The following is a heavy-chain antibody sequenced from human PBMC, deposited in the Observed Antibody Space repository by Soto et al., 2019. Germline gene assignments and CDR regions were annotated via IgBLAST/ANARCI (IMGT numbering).Heavy chain of an antibody. CDR1: GGSISNYY. V-gene: IGHV4-59*08. D-gene: IGHD3-10*01. Sequence: SETLSLTCTVSGGSISNYYWSWIRQPPGKGLEWIGCVYYSGNTNYSPSLKSRVTISVDTSKNQFSLRLTSMTAADTAVYYCATLFYGSGSTSPPDYWGQGTLVTVSS. CDR3: ATLFYGSGSTSPPDY. J-gene: IGHJ4*02. CDR2: VYYSGNT.